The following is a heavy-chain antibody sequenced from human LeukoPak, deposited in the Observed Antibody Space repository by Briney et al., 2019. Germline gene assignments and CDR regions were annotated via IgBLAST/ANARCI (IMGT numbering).Heavy chain of an antibody. CDR1: GGSISSYY. Sequence: SETLSLTCTVSGGSISSYYWSWIRQPAGKGLEWIGRIYTSGSTNYNPSLKSRVTMSVDTSKNQFSLKLSSVTAADTAVYYCARAAAYYYDSSGYYLDYWGQGTLVTVSS. CDR2: IYTSGST. V-gene: IGHV4-4*07. D-gene: IGHD3-22*01. J-gene: IGHJ4*02. CDR3: ARAAAYYYDSSGYYLDY.